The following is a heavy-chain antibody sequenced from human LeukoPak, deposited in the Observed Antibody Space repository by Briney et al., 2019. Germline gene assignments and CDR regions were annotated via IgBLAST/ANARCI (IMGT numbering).Heavy chain of an antibody. CDR1: GGSFSGYY. J-gene: IGHJ4*02. CDR2: INHSGST. D-gene: IGHD6-19*01. V-gene: IGHV4-34*01. Sequence: PSETLSLTCAVYGGSFSGYYWSWIRQPPGKGLEWIGEINHSGSTNYNPSLKSRVTISVDTSKDQFSLKLSSVTAADTAVYYRARGLRYSSGWYGYWGQGTLVTVSS. CDR3: ARGLRYSSGWYGY.